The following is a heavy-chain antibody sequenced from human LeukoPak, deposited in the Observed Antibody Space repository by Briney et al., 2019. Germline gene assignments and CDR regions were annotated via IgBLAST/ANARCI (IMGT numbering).Heavy chain of an antibody. D-gene: IGHD4-17*01. Sequence: PRASVKVSCKAPGYTFTGYYMHWVRQAPGQGLEWMGWINPNSGGTNYAQKFQGRVTMTRDTSISTAYMELSRLRSDDTAVYYCARALFPATMTTVTLPAGYWGQGTLVTVSS. CDR2: INPNSGGT. V-gene: IGHV1-2*02. J-gene: IGHJ4*02. CDR3: ARALFPATMTTVTLPAGY. CDR1: GYTFTGYY.